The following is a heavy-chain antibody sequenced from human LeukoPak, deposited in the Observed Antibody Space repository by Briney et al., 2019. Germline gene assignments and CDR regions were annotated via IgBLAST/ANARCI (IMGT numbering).Heavy chain of an antibody. CDR2: INPSGGST. CDR3: ARAGGTYYYDSSGYTISHYYMDV. D-gene: IGHD3-22*01. J-gene: IGHJ6*03. Sequence: ASVKVSCKASGYTFTSYYMHWVRQAPGQGLEWMGIINPSGGSTSYAQKFQGRVTMTRDTSTSTVYMELSSLRSEDTAVYYCARAGGTYYYDSSGYTISHYYMDVWGKGTTVTISS. CDR1: GYTFTSYY. V-gene: IGHV1-46*01.